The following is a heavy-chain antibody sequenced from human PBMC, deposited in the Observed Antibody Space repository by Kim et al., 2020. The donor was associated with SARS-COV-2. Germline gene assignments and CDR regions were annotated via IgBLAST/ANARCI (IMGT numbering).Heavy chain of an antibody. D-gene: IGHD3-10*01. CDR1: GGSISSSSYY. V-gene: IGHV4-39*01. CDR3: ARLWFGGLLLYFDY. J-gene: IGHJ4*01. Sequence: SETLSLTCTVSGGSISSSSYYWGWIRQPPGKGLEWIGSIYYSGSTYYNPSLKSRVTISVDTSKNQFSLKLSSVTAADTAVYYCARLWFGGLLLYFDYWG. CDR2: IYYSGST.